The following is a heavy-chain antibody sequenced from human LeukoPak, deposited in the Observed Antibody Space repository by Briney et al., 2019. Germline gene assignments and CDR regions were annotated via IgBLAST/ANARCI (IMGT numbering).Heavy chain of an antibody. V-gene: IGHV3-23*01. CDR3: ARTSGWYPYFDY. CDR2: ILTSDGNP. CDR1: GFTFTTYA. J-gene: IGHJ4*02. D-gene: IGHD6-19*01. Sequence: GGSLRLFCAASGFTFTTYAMNWVRQAPGKGLEWISSILTSDGNPYFADSLKGRFTISRDNSKNTVDLQMNSLRAEDTAVYYCARTSGWYPYFDYWGQGTLVTVSS.